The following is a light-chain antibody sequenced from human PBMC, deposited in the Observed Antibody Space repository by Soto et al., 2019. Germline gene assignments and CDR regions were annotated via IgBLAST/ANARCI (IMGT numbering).Light chain of an antibody. J-gene: IGKJ1*01. CDR2: EAS. CDR3: RQDYVYPWT. V-gene: IGKV1-6*01. CDR1: QGIGDD. Sequence: AIQVTQSPSSLYASVGDRVTISCRASQGIGDDLGWYQQKPGKAPKLLIYEASTLQTGVASRFSGSGSGTDFTLTISSLQTEDFATYYCRQDYVYPWTFGQGTKVEVK.